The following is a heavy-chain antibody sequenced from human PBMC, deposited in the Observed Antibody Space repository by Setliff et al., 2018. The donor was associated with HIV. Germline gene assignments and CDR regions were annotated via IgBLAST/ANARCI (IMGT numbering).Heavy chain of an antibody. CDR2: IYSNGRT. D-gene: IGHD3-10*01. Sequence: PSETLSLTCTVSGGSITSGSYYWSWIRQPAGKGLGWIGRIYSNGRTTHNPSLKSRVTISRDTSENQFSLRLSSVTAADTAVYYCARGSYTVRIDYWGQGTRVTVSS. J-gene: IGHJ4*02. V-gene: IGHV4-61*02. CDR3: ARGSYTVRIDY. CDR1: GGSITSGSYY.